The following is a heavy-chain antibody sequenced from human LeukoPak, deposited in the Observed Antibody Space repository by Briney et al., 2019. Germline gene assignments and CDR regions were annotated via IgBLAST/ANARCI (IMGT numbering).Heavy chain of an antibody. CDR3: AKDGTSYYYIYY. J-gene: IGHJ4*02. CDR1: GFTFNNYN. D-gene: IGHD2/OR15-2a*01. CDR2: ITSSGAYI. V-gene: IGHV3-21*01. Sequence: PGGSLRLSCAASGFTFNNYNMNWVRQAPGKALEWVSSITSSGAYIFYADSVKGRFTVSRDDSKSTLYLQMNSLRCDDTAVYYCAKDGTSYYYIYYWGQGTLVTVSS.